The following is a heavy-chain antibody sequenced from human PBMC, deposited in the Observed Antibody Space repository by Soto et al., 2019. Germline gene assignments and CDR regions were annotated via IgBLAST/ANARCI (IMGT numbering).Heavy chain of an antibody. CDR2: ISGSGGDT. Sequence: EVQLLESGGGLVQPGGSLRLSCAASGFAFSSYALNWVRQAPGKGLEWVSTISGSGGDTYDADSVKGRFTISRDNSKYTLSLQMDSLRAEDTAVYYCAKGGRSSSGLDFDYWGQGTLVTVTS. V-gene: IGHV3-23*01. D-gene: IGHD6-6*01. CDR3: AKGGRSSSGLDFDY. CDR1: GFAFSSYA. J-gene: IGHJ4*02.